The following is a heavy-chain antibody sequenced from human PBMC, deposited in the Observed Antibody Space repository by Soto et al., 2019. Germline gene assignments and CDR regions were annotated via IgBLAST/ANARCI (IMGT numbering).Heavy chain of an antibody. CDR3: AREGGGYCSGGSCQVDY. V-gene: IGHV4-59*05. CDR2: IYYRGNT. J-gene: IGHJ4*02. D-gene: IGHD2-15*01. CDR1: GGSISSYY. Sequence: SETLSLTCTVSGGSISSYYWSWIRQPPGKGLEWIGSIYYRGNTYHNPSLKSRVTISVDTSKNQFSLKLSSVTAADTAVYYCAREGGGYCSGGSCQVDYWGQGTLVTVSS.